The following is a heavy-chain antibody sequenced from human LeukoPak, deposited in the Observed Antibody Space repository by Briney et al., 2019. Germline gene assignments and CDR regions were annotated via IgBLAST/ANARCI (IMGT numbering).Heavy chain of an antibody. CDR1: GCSFNSYW. V-gene: IGHV5-51*01. D-gene: IGHD2-2*01. CDR2: IYSGDSDT. CDR3: ARSQGYCSSTSCDEKSDAFDN. Sequence: GALKISCQGSGCSFNSYWIGWVRPVPGKGPEWMGIIYSGDSDTRYSPSFQGQVTISDDKSISTAYLQWSRLKASDTAMYYCARSQGYCSSTSCDEKSDAFDNWGQGTMVTVSS. J-gene: IGHJ3*02.